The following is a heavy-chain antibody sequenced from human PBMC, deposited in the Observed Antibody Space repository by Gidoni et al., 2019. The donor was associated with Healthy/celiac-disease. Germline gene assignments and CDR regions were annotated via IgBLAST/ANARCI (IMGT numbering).Heavy chain of an antibody. CDR1: GYTFTSYG. D-gene: IGHD3-10*01. CDR3: ARNYGSGSYYRGYYYMDV. Sequence: QVQLVQSGAEVKKPGASVKVSCKASGYTFTSYGIIWVRQAPGKGLEWMGWISAYNGNTNYAQKLQGRVTMTTDTSTSTAYMELRSLRSDDTAVYYCARNYGSGSYYRGYYYMDVWGKGTTVTVSS. J-gene: IGHJ6*03. CDR2: ISAYNGNT. V-gene: IGHV1-18*01.